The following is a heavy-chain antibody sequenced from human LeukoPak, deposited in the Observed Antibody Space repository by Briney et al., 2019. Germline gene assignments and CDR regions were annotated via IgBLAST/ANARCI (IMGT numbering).Heavy chain of an antibody. D-gene: IGHD2-15*01. CDR1: GGTFSSYA. CDR3: ARHPLVVHNWFDP. V-gene: IGHV1-18*01. J-gene: IGHJ5*02. CDR2: ISAYNGNT. Sequence: ASVKVSCKASGGTFSSYAISWVRQAPGQGLEWMGWISAYNGNTNYAQKLQGRVTMTTDTSTSTAYMELRSLRSDDTAVYYCARHPLVVHNWFDPWGQGTLVTVSS.